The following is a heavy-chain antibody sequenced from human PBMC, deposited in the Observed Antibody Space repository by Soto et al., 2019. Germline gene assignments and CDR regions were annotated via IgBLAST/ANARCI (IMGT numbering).Heavy chain of an antibody. CDR2: IWYDGSNK. J-gene: IGHJ4*02. CDR1: GFTFSSYG. Sequence: QVQLVESGGGVVQPGRSLRLSCAASGFTFSSYGMHWVRQAPGKGLEWVAVIWYDGSNKYYADSVKGRFTISRDNAKNSLYLQMNSLRAEDTAVYYCARAVGDPPFWGQGTLVTVSS. D-gene: IGHD3-10*01. V-gene: IGHV3-33*01. CDR3: ARAVGDPPF.